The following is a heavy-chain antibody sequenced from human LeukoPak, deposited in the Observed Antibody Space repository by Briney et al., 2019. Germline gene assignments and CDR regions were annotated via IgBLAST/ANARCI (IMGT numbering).Heavy chain of an antibody. Sequence: GGSLRLSCAASGFTFNAFGMNWVRQAPGKGLEWVSYIGTTSGAIYYADSVKGRFTISRDSAKNSLYLQMSSLRVEDTAVYYCGTRAYWGQGTLVTVSS. CDR3: GTRAY. CDR2: IGTTSGAI. J-gene: IGHJ4*02. V-gene: IGHV3-48*01. CDR1: GFTFNAFG.